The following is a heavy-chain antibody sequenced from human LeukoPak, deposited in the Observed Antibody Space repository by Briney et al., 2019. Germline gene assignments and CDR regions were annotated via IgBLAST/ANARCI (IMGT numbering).Heavy chain of an antibody. CDR1: GFTFSSYG. CDR3: ARDDESSSWYLPFPDY. J-gene: IGHJ4*02. CDR2: ISSSSSYI. Sequence: GGSLRLSCAASGFTFSSYGMHWVRQAPGKGLEWVSSISSSSSYIYYADSVKGRFTISRDNAKNSLYLQMNSLRAEDTAVYYCARDDESSSWYLPFPDYWGQGTLVTVSS. D-gene: IGHD6-13*01. V-gene: IGHV3-21*01.